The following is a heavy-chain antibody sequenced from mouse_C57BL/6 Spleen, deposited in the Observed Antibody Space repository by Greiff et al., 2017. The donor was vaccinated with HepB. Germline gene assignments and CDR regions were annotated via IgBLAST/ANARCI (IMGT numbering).Heavy chain of an antibody. CDR1: GYTFTSYW. Sequence: QVQLQQPGAELVKPGASVKLSCKASGYTFTSYWMQWVKQRPGQGLEWIGEIDPSDSYTNYNQKFKGKATLTVDKSSSTAYMQPSSLTSEDSAVYYCATGDYGNYERFAYWGQGTLVTVSA. CDR3: ATGDYGNYERFAY. D-gene: IGHD2-1*01. V-gene: IGHV1-50*01. J-gene: IGHJ3*01. CDR2: IDPSDSYT.